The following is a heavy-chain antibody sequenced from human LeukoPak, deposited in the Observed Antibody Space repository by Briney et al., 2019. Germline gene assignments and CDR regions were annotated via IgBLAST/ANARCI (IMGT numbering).Heavy chain of an antibody. Sequence: SQTLSLTCAISGDIVSSNSAAWNWIRQSPSRGLEWLGRTYYRSKWYNDYAVSVKSRITINPDTSKNQFSLQLNSVTPEDTAVYYCAREPYSSGWYTTVSWFDPWGQGTLVTVSS. V-gene: IGHV6-1*01. CDR1: GDIVSSNSAA. CDR2: TYYRSKWYN. CDR3: AREPYSSGWYTTVSWFDP. J-gene: IGHJ5*02. D-gene: IGHD6-19*01.